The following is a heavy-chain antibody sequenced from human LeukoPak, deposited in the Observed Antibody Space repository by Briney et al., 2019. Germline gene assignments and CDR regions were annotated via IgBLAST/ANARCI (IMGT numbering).Heavy chain of an antibody. CDR2: LNPNTGHA. V-gene: IGHV1-2*06. Sequence: GASVKVSCKVVAYAFTGYHIHWARQAPGQGPEWMGRLNPNTGHAVYAFKFQGRVTITRDTSSSTAYMEVTRLTSDDTALYYCAKDRDGADRIILWGQGTLVTVSS. CDR1: AYAFTGYH. J-gene: IGHJ4*02. CDR3: AKDRDGADRIIL. D-gene: IGHD5-24*01.